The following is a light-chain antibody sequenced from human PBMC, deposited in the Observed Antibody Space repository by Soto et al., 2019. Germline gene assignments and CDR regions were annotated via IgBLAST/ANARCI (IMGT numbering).Light chain of an antibody. CDR3: QQYGISPPT. Sequence: EIVLTQSPATLSLSPGERATLSCRASQSVSTYLAWYQQKPGQPPRLLIYDASTRVAGIPDRFSGRGSGTDFTLTVSRLEPGDFAVYYCQQYGISPPTFGQGTNLEIK. CDR2: DAS. CDR1: QSVSTY. V-gene: IGKV3-20*01. J-gene: IGKJ2*01.